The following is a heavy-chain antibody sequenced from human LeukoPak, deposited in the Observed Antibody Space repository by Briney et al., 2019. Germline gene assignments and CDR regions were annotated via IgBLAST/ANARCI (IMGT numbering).Heavy chain of an antibody. Sequence: GGSLRLSCAASGFTFSSFGMSWVRQAPGKGLEWVSAISSTGGTAYYADSVKGRFTISRDNSKNTLYLQMNSLRAEDTAVYYCAKELSGYDPHDAFDIWGQGTMVTVSS. V-gene: IGHV3-23*01. J-gene: IGHJ3*02. CDR3: AKELSGYDPHDAFDI. CDR2: ISSTGGTA. D-gene: IGHD5-12*01. CDR1: GFTFSSFG.